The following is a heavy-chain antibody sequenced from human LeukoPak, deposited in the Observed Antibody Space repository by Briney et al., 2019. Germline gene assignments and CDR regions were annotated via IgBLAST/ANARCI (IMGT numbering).Heavy chain of an antibody. CDR1: GYTFTGYY. J-gene: IGHJ6*02. Sequence: GASVKVSCKASGYTFTGYYMHWVRQAPGQGLEWMGWINPNSGGTNYAQKFQGRVTMTRDTSISTAYMELSRLRSDDTAVYYCASPGYSSGWYLVSDYYGMDVWGQGTTVTVSS. CDR3: ASPGYSSGWYLVSDYYGMDV. CDR2: INPNSGGT. D-gene: IGHD6-19*01. V-gene: IGHV1-2*02.